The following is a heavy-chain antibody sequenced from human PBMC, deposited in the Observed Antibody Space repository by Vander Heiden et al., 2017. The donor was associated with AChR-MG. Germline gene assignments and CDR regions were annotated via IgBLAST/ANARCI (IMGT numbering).Heavy chain of an antibody. Sequence: QVQLQESGPGLVKPSETLYLTCTAPGGPISSYYRSWIRQPPGKGLEWIGYIYYSGSTNYNPSLKSRVTISVDTSKNQFSLKLSSVTAADTAVYYCARRQSYYDSSGYYLYDAFDIWGQGTMVTVSS. V-gene: IGHV4-59*08. D-gene: IGHD3-22*01. J-gene: IGHJ3*02. CDR2: IYYSGST. CDR1: GGPISSYY. CDR3: ARRQSYYDSSGYYLYDAFDI.